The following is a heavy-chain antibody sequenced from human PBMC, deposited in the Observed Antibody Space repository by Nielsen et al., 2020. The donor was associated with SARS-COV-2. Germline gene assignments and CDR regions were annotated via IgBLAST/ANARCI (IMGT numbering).Heavy chain of an antibody. Sequence: SETLSLTCTVSGGSISSYSWSWIRQPPGKGLEWIGYIYYSGSTNNSPSLKSRVTMSVDTSKNQFSLKLSSVTAADTAVYYCAREGFDWHYDYWGQGALVTVSS. CDR2: IYYSGST. J-gene: IGHJ4*02. V-gene: IGHV4-59*01. CDR3: AREGFDWHYDY. CDR1: GGSISSYS. D-gene: IGHD3-9*01.